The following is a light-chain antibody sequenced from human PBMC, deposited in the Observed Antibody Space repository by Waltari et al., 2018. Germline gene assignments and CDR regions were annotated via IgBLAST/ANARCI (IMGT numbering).Light chain of an antibody. CDR1: QSLLFTSNNKNY. CDR2: WAS. V-gene: IGKV4-1*01. J-gene: IGKJ4*01. Sequence: DIVMTQSPDSLAVSLGERATINCRSSQSLLFTSNNKNYLSWYQKKAGQPPRLLLYWASTRETGVPARFSGGGSGTEFTLSISSLQAEDVAVYYCQQYYNTPLTFGGGTKVDI. CDR3: QQYYNTPLT.